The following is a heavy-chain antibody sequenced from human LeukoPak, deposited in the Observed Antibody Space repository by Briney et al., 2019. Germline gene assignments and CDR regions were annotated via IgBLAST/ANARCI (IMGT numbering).Heavy chain of an antibody. V-gene: IGHV3-53*01. Sequence: GGSLRLSCAATYFTVSDNYMNWVRQAPGKGLEWVAVIHSTGTAYYADSVRGRFTISRDNSTNSLYFQMNGLRAEDTAVYYCVRGRRWFDPWGQGTLVIVSS. J-gene: IGHJ5*02. CDR1: YFTVSDNY. CDR3: VRGRRWFDP. CDR2: IHSTGTA.